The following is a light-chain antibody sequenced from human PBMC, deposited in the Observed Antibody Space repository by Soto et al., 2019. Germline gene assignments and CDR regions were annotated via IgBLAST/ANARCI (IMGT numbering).Light chain of an antibody. J-gene: IGLJ1*01. CDR1: SSDVGAYDY. Sequence: QSALTQPASGSGSPGESITISCTGTSSDVGAYDYVSWYQQHPDKAPKLIIYEVSHRPSGVSNRFSGSKSVNMATLTISGLQAEDEADYYCSSYSSSSTRVFGTGTKVTVL. CDR2: EVS. V-gene: IGLV2-14*03. CDR3: SSYSSSSTRV.